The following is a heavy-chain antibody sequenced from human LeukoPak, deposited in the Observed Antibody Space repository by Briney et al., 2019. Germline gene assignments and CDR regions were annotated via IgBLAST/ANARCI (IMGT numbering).Heavy chain of an antibody. Sequence: GGSLRLSCAASGFTFSSYWMHWVRQAPGKGLVWVSRINSDGRSTSYADSVKGRFTISRDNDKNTLYLQMNRLRAEDTAVYYCAREDDLADAFDIWGQGTMVTVSS. CDR2: INSDGRST. J-gene: IGHJ3*02. CDR1: GFTFSSYW. V-gene: IGHV3-74*01. CDR3: AREDDLADAFDI.